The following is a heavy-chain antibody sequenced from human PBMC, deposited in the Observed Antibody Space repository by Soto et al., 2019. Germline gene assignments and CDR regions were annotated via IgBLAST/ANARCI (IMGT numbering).Heavy chain of an antibody. V-gene: IGHV4-34*01. CDR3: ARRGITGTAGSDYFDY. CDR2: INHSGST. Sequence: SETLSVTCAVYGGSFSCYYWSWIRQPPGKGLEWIGEINHSGSTNYNPSLKSRVTISVDTSKNQFSLKLSSVTAADTAVYYCARRGITGTAGSDYFDYWGQGTLVTVSS. J-gene: IGHJ4*02. CDR1: GGSFSCYY. D-gene: IGHD1-20*01.